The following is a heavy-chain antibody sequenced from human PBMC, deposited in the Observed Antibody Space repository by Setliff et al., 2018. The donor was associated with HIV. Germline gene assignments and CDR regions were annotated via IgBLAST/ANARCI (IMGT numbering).Heavy chain of an antibody. V-gene: IGHV3-33*01. J-gene: IGHJ4*02. CDR1: GFSFSTYG. D-gene: IGHD1-26*01. CDR3: ARDLRGSNFGVSEY. CDR2: IWYDASGE. Sequence: GGSLRLSCAASGFSFSTYGMYWVRQAPGKGLEWVAVIWYDASGEHYADSVKGRFTISRDNSKNILYLQMNSLRAEDTAMYFCARDLRGSNFGVSEYWGQGTPVTVSS.